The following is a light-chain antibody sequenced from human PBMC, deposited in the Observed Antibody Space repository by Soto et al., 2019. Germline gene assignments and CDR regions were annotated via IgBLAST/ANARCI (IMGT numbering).Light chain of an antibody. Sequence: PGERVTLSCRASQSVSSSYLAWYQQKPGQAPTLLIYGASIRAAGIPDRFSGSGSGTDFTLTIRRLEPEDFAVYYCQQYGSSPRTFGQGTKGDI. V-gene: IGKV3-20*01. CDR3: QQYGSSPRT. CDR2: GAS. J-gene: IGKJ1*01. CDR1: QSVSSSY.